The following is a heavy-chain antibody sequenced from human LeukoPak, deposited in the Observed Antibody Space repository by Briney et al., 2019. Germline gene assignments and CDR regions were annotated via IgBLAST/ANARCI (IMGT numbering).Heavy chain of an antibody. J-gene: IGHJ4*02. CDR3: AREIRGYSYFDY. CDR2: ISSSSSTI. D-gene: IGHD1-26*01. V-gene: IGHV3-11*01. CDR1: GFAFSDYY. Sequence: GGSLRLSCAASGFAFSDYYMNWIRQAPGKGLEWVSYISSSSSTIYYADSVKGRFTITRDNAKNSLYLQINSLRAEDTAVYYCAREIRGYSYFDYWGQGTLVSVSS.